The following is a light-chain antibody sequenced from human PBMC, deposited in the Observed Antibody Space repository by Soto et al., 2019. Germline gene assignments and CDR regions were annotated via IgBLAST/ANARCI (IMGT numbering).Light chain of an antibody. J-gene: IGKJ2*02. V-gene: IGKV1-5*03. CDR3: QQYQTTFRT. CDR2: KAS. Sequence: DIQMTQSPSTLSASVGDRVTITCRASQSISSWLAWYQQKPGKAPKLLIYKASSLESGVPSRFSGSGSGTEFTLTISSLQPDDFASYYCQQYQTTFRTFGQGTKLEIK. CDR1: QSISSW.